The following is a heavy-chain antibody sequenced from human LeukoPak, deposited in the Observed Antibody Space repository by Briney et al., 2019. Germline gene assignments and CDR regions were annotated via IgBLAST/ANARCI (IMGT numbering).Heavy chain of an antibody. D-gene: IGHD1-7*01. CDR1: GYTLTELS. CDR3: ATTLELTYHTFDY. J-gene: IGHJ4*02. V-gene: IGHV1-24*01. CDR2: FDPEDGET. Sequence: GASVKVSCKVSGYTLTELSMHWVRQAPGKGLGWMGGFDPEDGETIYAQKFQGRVTMTEDTSTDTAYMELSSLRSEDTAVYYCATTLELTYHTFDYWGQGTLVTVSS.